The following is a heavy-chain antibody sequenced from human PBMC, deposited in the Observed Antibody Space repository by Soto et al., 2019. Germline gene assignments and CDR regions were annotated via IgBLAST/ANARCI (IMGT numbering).Heavy chain of an antibody. CDR3: TTGVPDNWNLDY. D-gene: IGHD1-20*01. CDR2: IKSKTDGGTT. CDR1: GFTFSNAW. J-gene: IGHJ4*02. Sequence: EVQLVESGGGLVKPGGSLRLSCAASGFTFSNAWMNWVRQAPGKGLEWVGRIKSKTDGGTTDYAAPVKGRFTISRDDSKNTLYLHMNSLKTEDTAVYYCTTGVPDNWNLDYWGQGTLVTVSS. V-gene: IGHV3-15*07.